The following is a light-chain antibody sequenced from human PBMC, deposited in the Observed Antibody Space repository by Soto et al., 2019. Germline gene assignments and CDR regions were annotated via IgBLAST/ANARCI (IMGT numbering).Light chain of an antibody. CDR1: QSISSW. J-gene: IGKJ4*01. V-gene: IGKV1-5*01. CDR3: QQYNSYSPLT. Sequence: EVTQSHSTLSAAVGDRVTLTCRASQSISSWLAWYQQTPGKAPKLLIYDASSLESGVPSRFSGSGSGTEFTLTISSLQPDDFATYYCQQYNSYSPLTFGGGTKV. CDR2: DAS.